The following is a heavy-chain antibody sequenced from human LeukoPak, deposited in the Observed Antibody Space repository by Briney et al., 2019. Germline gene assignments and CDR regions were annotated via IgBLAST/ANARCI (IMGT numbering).Heavy chain of an antibody. V-gene: IGHV4-4*07. CDR2: IYTSGST. CDR1: GDSISNYY. Sequence: SETLSLTCTVSGDSISNYYWSWIRQPAGKGLEWIGRIYTSGSTNYNPSLKSRVTMSVDTSRNQFSLKLSSVTAADTAVYYCARYIGLKIAVAGGYFDYWGQGTLVTVSS. D-gene: IGHD6-19*01. J-gene: IGHJ4*02. CDR3: ARYIGLKIAVAGGYFDY.